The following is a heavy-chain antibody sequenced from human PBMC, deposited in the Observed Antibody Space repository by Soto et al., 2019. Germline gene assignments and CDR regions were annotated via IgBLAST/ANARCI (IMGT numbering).Heavy chain of an antibody. Sequence: GGSLRLSCAASGFTFSSYAMHWVRQAPGKGLEWVAVISYDGSNKYYADSVKGRFTISRDNSKNTLYLQMNSLRAEDTAVYYCARDRPGTSDYYYYGMDVWGQGTTVTVSS. V-gene: IGHV3-30-3*01. J-gene: IGHJ6*02. CDR1: GFTFSSYA. CDR3: ARDRPGTSDYYYYGMDV. CDR2: ISYDGSNK.